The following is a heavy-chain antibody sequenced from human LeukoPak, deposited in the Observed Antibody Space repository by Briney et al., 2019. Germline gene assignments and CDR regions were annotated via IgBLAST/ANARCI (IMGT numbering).Heavy chain of an antibody. CDR2: IIPIFDTA. CDR1: GGTFSSYA. CDR3: ALNDFWTQGAFDI. J-gene: IGHJ3*02. Sequence: SVKASCKASGGTFSSYAISWVRQAPGQGLEWMGGIIPIFDTANYAQKFQGRVTITADESTSTAYMELSSLRSEDTAVYYCALNDFWTQGAFDIWGQGTMVTVSS. D-gene: IGHD3-3*01. V-gene: IGHV1-69*13.